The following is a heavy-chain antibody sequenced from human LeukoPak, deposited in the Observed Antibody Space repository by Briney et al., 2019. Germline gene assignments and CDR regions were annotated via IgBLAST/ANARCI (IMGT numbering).Heavy chain of an antibody. CDR2: IYSGGST. D-gene: IGHD3-16*01. V-gene: IGHV3-66*01. J-gene: IGHJ4*02. CDR1: GGSLSGYY. CDR3: AREGPGLGDHYFDC. Sequence: ETLSLTCAVYGGSLSGYYMSWVRQAPGKGLEWVSVIYSGGSTHYADSVKGRFTISRDNSKNTLYLQMNSLRAEDTAVYYCAREGPGLGDHYFDCWGQGTLVTVSS.